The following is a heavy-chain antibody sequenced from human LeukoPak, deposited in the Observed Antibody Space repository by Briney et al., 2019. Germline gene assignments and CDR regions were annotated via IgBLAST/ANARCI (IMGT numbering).Heavy chain of an antibody. V-gene: IGHV4-31*03. J-gene: IGHJ4*02. CDR3: ARGRSAAGNFDY. CDR1: GGSISSGGYY. Sequence: SQTLSLTCTVSGGSISSGGYYWSWIRHQPGKVLEWIGYIYYSGSTDYNPSLKSRLAISVDTSKNQFSLKVTSVTAADTAVYYCARGRSAAGNFDYWGQGTLVTVSS. CDR2: IYYSGST. D-gene: IGHD6-13*01.